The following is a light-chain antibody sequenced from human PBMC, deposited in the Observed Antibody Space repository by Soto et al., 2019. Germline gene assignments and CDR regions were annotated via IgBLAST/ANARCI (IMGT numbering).Light chain of an antibody. J-gene: IGKJ1*01. CDR2: GAS. CDR3: HQYNNLWT. CDR1: QSISSF. V-gene: IGKV3-11*01. Sequence: EIVLTQSPATVSLSPGERATLPCRASQSISSFLAWYQQKPGQAPRLLIYGASNRATGIPARFSGSGSGTDFTLTISSLQSEDFGVYYCHQYNNLWTFGQGTKVDNK.